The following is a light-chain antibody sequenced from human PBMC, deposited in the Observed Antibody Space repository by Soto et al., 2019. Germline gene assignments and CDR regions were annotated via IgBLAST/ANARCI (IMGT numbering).Light chain of an antibody. CDR3: QQGSDWPIT. J-gene: IGKJ5*01. V-gene: IGKV3-11*01. Sequence: EIVLTQSPATLSLSPGERATLSCRASQSVGTYLAWYQLKPGQAPRHLIYDVSNRAAGIPGRFSGSGSGTDFTLTISSLEPEDFAVYYCQQGSDWPITFGPGTRLRL. CDR2: DVS. CDR1: QSVGTY.